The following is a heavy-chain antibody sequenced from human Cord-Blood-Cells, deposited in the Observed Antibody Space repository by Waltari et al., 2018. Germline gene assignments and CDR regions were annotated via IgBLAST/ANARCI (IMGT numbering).Heavy chain of an antibody. J-gene: IGHJ6*02. CDR2: INHSGST. CDR3: AKSRGGSCYYYGMDV. V-gene: IGHV4-34*01. D-gene: IGHD2-15*01. CDR1: GGSFSVYY. Sequence: QVQLQQLGAGLLKPSETLSLTCAVYGGSFSVYYWGWIGQPPGKGLEWIGEINHSGSTNYTPSLKSRVTISVDTSKNQFSLKLSSVTAADTAVYYCAKSRGGSCYYYGMDVWGQGTTVTVSS.